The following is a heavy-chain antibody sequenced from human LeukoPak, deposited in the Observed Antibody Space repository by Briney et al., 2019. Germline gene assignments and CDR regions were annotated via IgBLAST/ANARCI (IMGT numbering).Heavy chain of an antibody. CDR1: GGSISSYY. CDR3: ARGRGGYSSSWYSGFDY. J-gene: IGHJ4*02. V-gene: IGHV4-59*01. Sequence: PSETLSLTCTVSGGSISSYYWSWIRQPPGKGLEWIGYIYYSGSTNYNPSLKSRVTISVDTSQNHFSLKLSSVTAADTAVYYCARGRGGYSSSWYSGFDYWGQGTLVTVSS. CDR2: IYYSGST. D-gene: IGHD6-13*01.